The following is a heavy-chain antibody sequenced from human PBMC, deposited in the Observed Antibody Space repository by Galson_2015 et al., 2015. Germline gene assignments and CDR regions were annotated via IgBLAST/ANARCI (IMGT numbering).Heavy chain of an antibody. CDR1: GYTFTNYF. CDR3: ARELGGTYYFDY. D-gene: IGHD3-10*01. CDR2: INPSGAAT. Sequence: SVKVSCKASGYTFTNYFIQWVRQAPGQGLEWVGAINPSGAATFCAQKLQGRVTMTRDTPTSTVYVELSSLGSEDTAVYYCARELGGTYYFDYWGLGTLVTVSS. V-gene: IGHV1-46*04. J-gene: IGHJ4*02.